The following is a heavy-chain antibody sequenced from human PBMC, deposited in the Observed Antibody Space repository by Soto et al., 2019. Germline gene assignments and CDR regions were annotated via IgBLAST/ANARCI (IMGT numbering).Heavy chain of an antibody. D-gene: IGHD3-16*02. Sequence: PGGSLRLSCAASGFTFSSYAMSWVRQAPGKGLEWVSAISGSGGSTYYADSVKGRFTISRDNSKNTLYLQMNSLRAEDTAVYYCAKRGYDYIWGSYRPPYYFDYWGQGTLVTVSS. V-gene: IGHV3-23*01. J-gene: IGHJ4*02. CDR1: GFTFSSYA. CDR3: AKRGYDYIWGSYRPPYYFDY. CDR2: ISGSGGST.